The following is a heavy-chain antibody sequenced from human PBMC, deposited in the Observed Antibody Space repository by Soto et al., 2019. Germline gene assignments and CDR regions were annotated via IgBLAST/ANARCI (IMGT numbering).Heavy chain of an antibody. Sequence: EVQLVESGGGLVRPGGSLRLSCAASGFTVSSSYMTWVRQAPGKGLEWVSVIYSGGGTYYADSVKGRFTISRDNSKNTLFLQMNSLRAEDTAVYYCARGESDYWGQGTLVTVSS. CDR3: ARGESDY. J-gene: IGHJ4*02. CDR1: GFTVSSSY. CDR2: IYSGGGT. V-gene: IGHV3-66*01.